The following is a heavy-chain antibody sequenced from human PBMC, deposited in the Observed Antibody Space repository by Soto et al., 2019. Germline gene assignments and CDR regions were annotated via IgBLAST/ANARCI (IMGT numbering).Heavy chain of an antibody. Sequence: QVQQQPWGAGLLKPSETLSLTCAVYAGSFSHYYWNWIRQSPGKGLEWIGKIKHSGSSNYNPSLRSRVSISVDMSKNQFSLRLTSVTAADTAVYYCARGGSSDWQVALDIWDQGTMVTVSS. CDR2: IKHSGSS. J-gene: IGHJ3*02. V-gene: IGHV4-34*01. CDR1: AGSFSHYY. D-gene: IGHD6-19*01. CDR3: ARGGSSDWQVALDI.